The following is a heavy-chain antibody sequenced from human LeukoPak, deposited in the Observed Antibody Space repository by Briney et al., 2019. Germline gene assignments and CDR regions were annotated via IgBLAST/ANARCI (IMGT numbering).Heavy chain of an antibody. D-gene: IGHD5-12*01. CDR1: GYTFVGYY. CDR2: IDPYTGNT. CDR3: AREYSASEH. V-gene: IGHV1-2*02. J-gene: IGHJ4*02. Sequence: GASVKVSCKASGYTFVGYYLHWVRQALGQGLEWMAWIDPYTGNTHYAQKFQGRITVTRDTSVSTTYMELSWLTSDDTARYYCAREYSASEHWGQGTLVTVSS.